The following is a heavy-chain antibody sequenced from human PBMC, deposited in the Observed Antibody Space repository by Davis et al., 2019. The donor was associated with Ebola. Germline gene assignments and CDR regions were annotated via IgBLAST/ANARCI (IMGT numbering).Heavy chain of an antibody. Sequence: SVKVSCKASGGTFSSFTVSWVRQAPGQGLEWMGRIIPILGITTYTQKFQGSLTLTADKSTGTAFMELSGLIPEDTAVYYCARAKIRYSSGWEDYWGQGTLVTVSS. J-gene: IGHJ4*02. V-gene: IGHV1-69*02. CDR2: IIPILGIT. CDR1: GGTFSSFT. CDR3: ARAKIRYSSGWEDY. D-gene: IGHD6-19*01.